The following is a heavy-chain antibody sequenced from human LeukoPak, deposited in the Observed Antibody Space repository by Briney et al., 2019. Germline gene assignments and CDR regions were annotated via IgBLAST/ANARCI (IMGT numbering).Heavy chain of an antibody. D-gene: IGHD3-22*01. CDR2: ISSSGST. Sequence: PGGSLRLSCAASGFTIRSYWMSWIRQPAGKGLEWIGRISSSGSTNYNPSLKSRVTISLDTSKKQFSLNLSSVTAADTAIYYCARLSYYDNSDFALFDYWGQGTLVTVSS. CDR3: ARLSYYDNSDFALFDY. J-gene: IGHJ4*02. V-gene: IGHV4-4*07. CDR1: GFTIRSYW.